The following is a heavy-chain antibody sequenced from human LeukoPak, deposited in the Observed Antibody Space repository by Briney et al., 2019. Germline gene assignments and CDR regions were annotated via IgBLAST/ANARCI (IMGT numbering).Heavy chain of an antibody. Sequence: PSQTLSLTCTVSGGSISSGDYYWSWIHQPPGKGLEWIGYIYYSGSTYYNPSLKSRVTISVDTSKNQFSLKLSSVTAADTAVYYCAKTLRGYSRTQLDYMDVWGKGTTVTVSS. CDR3: AKTLRGYSRTQLDYMDV. CDR1: GGSISSGDYY. D-gene: IGHD6-13*01. J-gene: IGHJ6*03. CDR2: IYYSGST. V-gene: IGHV4-30-4*08.